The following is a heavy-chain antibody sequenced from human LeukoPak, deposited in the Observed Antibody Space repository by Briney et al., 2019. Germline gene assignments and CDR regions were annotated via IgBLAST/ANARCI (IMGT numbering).Heavy chain of an antibody. Sequence: ASVKVSCKASGYTFTSYGISWVRQAPGQGLEWMGWISAYNGNTNYAQKLQGRVTMTTDTSTSTAYMELRSLRSDDTAVYYCARDVICSGGSCYSDQNWFDPWGQGTLVTVSS. CDR3: ARDVICSGGSCYSDQNWFDP. CDR2: ISAYNGNT. CDR1: GYTFTSYG. D-gene: IGHD2-15*01. J-gene: IGHJ5*02. V-gene: IGHV1-18*01.